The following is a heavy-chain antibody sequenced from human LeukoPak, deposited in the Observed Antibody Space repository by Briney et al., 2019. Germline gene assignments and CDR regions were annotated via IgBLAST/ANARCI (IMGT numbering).Heavy chain of an antibody. CDR1: GGSISSGGYS. CDR2: IYHSGST. J-gene: IGHJ5*02. V-gene: IGHV4-30-2*01. CDR3: ARAIRADTAMVHLGGFDP. D-gene: IGHD5-18*01. Sequence: SQTLSLTCAVSGGSISSGGYSWSWIRQPPGKGLEWIGYIYHSGSTYYNPSLKSRVTVSVDRSKNQFSLKVSSVTAADTAVYYCARAIRADTAMVHLGGFDPWGQGTLVTVSS.